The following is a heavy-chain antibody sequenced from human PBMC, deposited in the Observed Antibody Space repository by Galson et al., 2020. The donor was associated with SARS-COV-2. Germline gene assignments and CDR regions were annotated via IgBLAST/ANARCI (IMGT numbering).Heavy chain of an antibody. V-gene: IGHV3-23*01. CDR2: IRGSGDTT. J-gene: IGHJ1*01. CDR1: GFTFSNCP. Sequence: GGSLRLSWAASGFTFSNCPMSWVRQAPGQGLEWVSEIRGSGDTTYYADSVKGRFTIYRDTSRNTLYLQMNSLRAEDTAMYYCAKEVPMTGRTDEYFQHWGQGTLVTVSS. CDR3: AKEVPMTGRTDEYFQH. D-gene: IGHD3-9*01.